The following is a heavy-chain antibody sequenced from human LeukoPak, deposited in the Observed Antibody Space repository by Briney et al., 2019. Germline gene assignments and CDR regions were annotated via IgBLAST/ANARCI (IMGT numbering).Heavy chain of an antibody. CDR3: ARTDNKYGSRLLFN. J-gene: IGHJ4*02. CDR2: INPNSGGT. V-gene: IGHV1-2*02. CDR1: GYTFTDYY. Sequence: ASVKVSCKASGYTFTDYYIHCVRQAPGQGLEWMGWINPNSGGTNYAQKFQGRVSMTRDTSVTTAYLELNRLESDDTAIYHCARTDNKYGSRLLFNWGQGTQITVSS. D-gene: IGHD6-19*01.